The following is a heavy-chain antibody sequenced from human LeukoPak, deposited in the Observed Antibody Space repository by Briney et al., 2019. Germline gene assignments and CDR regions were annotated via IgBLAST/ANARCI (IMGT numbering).Heavy chain of an antibody. CDR2: ISWNSGSI. D-gene: IGHD5-18*01. V-gene: IGHV3-9*01. CDR1: GFTFDDYA. CDR3: AKGGGYSYGPYYFDY. Sequence: GGSLRLSCAASGFTFDDYATHWVRQAPGKGLEWVSGISWNSGSIGYADSVKGRFTISRDNAKNSLYLQMNSLRAEDAALYYCAKGGGYSYGPYYFDYWGQGTLVTVSS. J-gene: IGHJ4*02.